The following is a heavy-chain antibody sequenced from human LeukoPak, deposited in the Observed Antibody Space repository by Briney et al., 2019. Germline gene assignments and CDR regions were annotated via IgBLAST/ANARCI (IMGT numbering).Heavy chain of an antibody. Sequence: GGSLRLSCAASGFTFSDHYMDWVRQAPGKGLEWVGRTRNKANSYTTEYAASVKGRFTISRDDSKNSLYLQMNSLKTEDTAVYYCVSEIQLELRAFDYWGQGTLVTVSS. CDR1: GFTFSDHY. CDR3: VSEIQLELRAFDY. CDR2: TRNKANSYTT. V-gene: IGHV3-72*01. J-gene: IGHJ4*02. D-gene: IGHD1-1*01.